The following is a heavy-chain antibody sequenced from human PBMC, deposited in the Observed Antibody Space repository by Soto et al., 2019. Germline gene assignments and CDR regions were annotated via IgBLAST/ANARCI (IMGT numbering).Heavy chain of an antibody. D-gene: IGHD3-22*01. Sequence: PGGSLRLSCAASGFTFSSYAMTWVRQAPGKGLEYVSSVTGSGAGTFYADSVKGRFTISRDRSKNRLSLQMNSLRVEDTAVYYCAKGPDGSGYYHNWFDSWGQGTLVTVSS. V-gene: IGHV3-23*01. CDR3: AKGPDGSGYYHNWFDS. CDR2: VTGSGAGT. CDR1: GFTFSSYA. J-gene: IGHJ5*01.